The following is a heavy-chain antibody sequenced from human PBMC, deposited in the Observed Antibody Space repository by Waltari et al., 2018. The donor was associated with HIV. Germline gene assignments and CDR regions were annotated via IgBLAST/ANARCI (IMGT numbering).Heavy chain of an antibody. CDR1: GFTFSNAW. J-gene: IGHJ4*02. V-gene: IGHV3-15*01. Sequence: EVQLVESGGGLVKPGGSLRLSCAASGFTFSNAWMSWVGRIKSKTDGETKDYATPVKGRFTISRDASKNTLYLQMNSLKTEDTAVYYCTTRPSDYYGSSGQDYWGQGTLVTVSS. CDR2: IKSKTDGETK. D-gene: IGHD3-22*01. CDR3: TTRPSDYYGSSGQDY.